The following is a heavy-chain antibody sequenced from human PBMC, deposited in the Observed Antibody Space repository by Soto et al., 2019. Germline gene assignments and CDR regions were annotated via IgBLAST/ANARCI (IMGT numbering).Heavy chain of an antibody. CDR2: ISSSSSYI. J-gene: IGHJ4*02. Sequence: GGSLRLSCAASGFTFSSYSMNWLRQAPGKGLEWVSSISSSSSYIYYADSVKGRFTISRDNAKNSLYLQMNSLRAEDTAVYYCARDEHILTGYYSGPDIDYWGQGTLVTVSS. CDR1: GFTFSSYS. V-gene: IGHV3-21*01. D-gene: IGHD3-9*01. CDR3: ARDEHILTGYYSGPDIDY.